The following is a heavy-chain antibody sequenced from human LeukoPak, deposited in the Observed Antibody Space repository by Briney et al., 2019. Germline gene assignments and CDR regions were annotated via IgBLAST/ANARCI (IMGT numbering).Heavy chain of an antibody. CDR3: AKGGYYDSSGYYY. CDR2: IWYDGSNK. D-gene: IGHD3-22*01. V-gene: IGHV3-33*06. J-gene: IGHJ4*02. Sequence: PGGSLRLSCAASGFTFSSYGMHWVRQAPGKGLEWVAVIWYDGSNKCYADSVKGRFTIYRDNSKNTLYLQMNSLRAEDTAVYYCAKGGYYDSSGYYYWGQGTLVTVSS. CDR1: GFTFSSYG.